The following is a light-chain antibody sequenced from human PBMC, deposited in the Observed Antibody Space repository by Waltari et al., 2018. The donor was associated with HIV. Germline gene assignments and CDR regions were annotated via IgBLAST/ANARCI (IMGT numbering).Light chain of an antibody. CDR3: QRYGTSPPIT. J-gene: IGKJ5*01. V-gene: IGKV3-20*01. CDR1: QTVISNY. Sequence: EIVLTQSPGTLSLSPGERATLSCRASQTVISNYLAWYQQKPGQAPRVRIYGATSRATGIPDRFSGSGSGTDVTLTISRLEPEDFAVYYCQRYGTSPPITFGQGTRLEIK. CDR2: GAT.